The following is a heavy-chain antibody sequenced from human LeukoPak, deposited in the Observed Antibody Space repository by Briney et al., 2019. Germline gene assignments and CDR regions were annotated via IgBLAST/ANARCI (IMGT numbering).Heavy chain of an antibody. CDR1: GFTFSSYE. D-gene: IGHD2-21*02. CDR2: ISSSGNTI. CDR3: ARDGDWGYYFDY. J-gene: IGHJ4*02. Sequence: GGSLRLSCAASGFTFSSYEMNWVRQVPGKGLEWVSYISSSGNTIYYADSVKGRFTISRDNAKNSLYLQMNSLRAEDTAVYYCARDGDWGYYFDYWGQGTLVTVSS. V-gene: IGHV3-48*03.